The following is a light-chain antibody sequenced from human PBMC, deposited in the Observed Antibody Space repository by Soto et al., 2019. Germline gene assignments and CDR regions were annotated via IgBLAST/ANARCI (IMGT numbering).Light chain of an antibody. CDR3: QSYDSSLSAPYV. CDR1: SSNIGAGYD. J-gene: IGLJ1*01. Sequence: QSVLTQPPSVSGAPGQRVTIFCTGSSSNIGAGYDVHWYQQLPGTAPKLLIYGNSNRPSGVPDRFSGSKSGTSASLAITGLQAEDEADYYCQSYDSSLSAPYVFGTGTKVTVL. V-gene: IGLV1-40*01. CDR2: GNS.